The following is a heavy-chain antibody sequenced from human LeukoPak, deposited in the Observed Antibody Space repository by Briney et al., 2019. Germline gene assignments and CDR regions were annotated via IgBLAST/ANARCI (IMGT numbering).Heavy chain of an antibody. V-gene: IGHV1-2*02. Sequence: ASVKVSCKASGGTFSSYAISWVRQAPGQGLEWMGWINPNSGGTNYAQKFQGRVTMTRDTSISTAYMELSRLRSDDTAVYYCARGIDCSGGSCYYYYMDVWGKGTTVTVSS. CDR3: ARGIDCSGGSCYYYYMDV. CDR2: INPNSGGT. D-gene: IGHD2-15*01. CDR1: GGTFSSYA. J-gene: IGHJ6*03.